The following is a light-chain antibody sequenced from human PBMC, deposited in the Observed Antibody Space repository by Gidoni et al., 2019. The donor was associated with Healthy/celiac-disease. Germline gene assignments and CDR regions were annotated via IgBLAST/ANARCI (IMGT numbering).Light chain of an antibody. CDR1: QSISSY. Sequence: DIQMTQSPSSLSASVGDRVTITCRASQSISSYLNRYQHKPGKATKLLIDASSILQSGVPSRFSGIGSGTDFTLTISSLQPEDFATDYCQQSYSTPLTFGGGTKVEIK. V-gene: IGKV1-39*01. CDR2: ASS. CDR3: QQSYSTPLT. J-gene: IGKJ4*01.